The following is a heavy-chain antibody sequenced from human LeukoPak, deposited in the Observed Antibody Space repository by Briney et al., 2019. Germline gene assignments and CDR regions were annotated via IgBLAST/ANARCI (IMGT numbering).Heavy chain of an antibody. J-gene: IGHJ6*02. V-gene: IGHV2-70*11. CDR2: IDWDDKK. CDR1: GFSLSTSGMC. CDR3: ARILGSVAVVRGVNGYYYYGLDV. D-gene: IGHD3-10*01. Sequence: SGPALVKPSQTLKPTCTFSGFSLSTSGMCVSWIRQPPGKALEWLARIDWDDKKYYNTSLKTRLTISKDTSKNQVVLTMTNMDTVDTATYYCARILGSVAVVRGVNGYYYYGLDVWGQGTTVTVSS.